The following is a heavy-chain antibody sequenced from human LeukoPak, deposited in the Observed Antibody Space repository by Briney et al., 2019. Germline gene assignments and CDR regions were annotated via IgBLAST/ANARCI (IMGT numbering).Heavy chain of an antibody. CDR2: IYYSGST. V-gene: IGHV4-59*01. J-gene: IGHJ5*02. Sequence: PSETLSLTCTVSGGSISSYYWSWIRQPPGKGLEWIGYIYYSGSTNYNPSLKSRVTISVDTSKNQFSLKLSSVTAADTAVYYCARGTLLWLGGTAWFDPWGQGTLVTVSS. CDR1: GGSISSYY. CDR3: ARGTLLWLGGTAWFDP. D-gene: IGHD3-10*01.